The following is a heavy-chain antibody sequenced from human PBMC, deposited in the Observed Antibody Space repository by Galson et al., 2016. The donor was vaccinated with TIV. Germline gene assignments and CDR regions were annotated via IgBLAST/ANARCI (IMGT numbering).Heavy chain of an antibody. J-gene: IGHJ3*01. CDR2: IRGNGRET. V-gene: IGHV3-23*01. CDR3: AKDSFYDSEAFGA. D-gene: IGHD2/OR15-2a*01. CDR1: GFIFSDYA. Sequence: SLRLSCAASGFIFSDYALSWVRQAPGRGLEWVSGIRGNGRETYYVDSVKGRFTISRDNSKNMLYLQMSSLRAEDTALYYCAKDSFYDSEAFGAWGQGTMVTVSS.